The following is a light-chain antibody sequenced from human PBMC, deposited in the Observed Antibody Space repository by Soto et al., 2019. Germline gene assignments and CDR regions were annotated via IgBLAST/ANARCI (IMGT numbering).Light chain of an antibody. CDR1: SSDVGGYNF. CDR2: EVS. J-gene: IGLJ2*01. V-gene: IGLV2-14*03. CDR3: SSYSSTTTL. Sequence: QSALTQPASVFGSPGQSITISCTGTSSDVGGYNFVSWYQQHPGKAPKLMIYEVSSRPSGVSNRFSGSKSGNTASLTISGLQPEDEADYYCSSYSSTTTLFGGGTKLTVL.